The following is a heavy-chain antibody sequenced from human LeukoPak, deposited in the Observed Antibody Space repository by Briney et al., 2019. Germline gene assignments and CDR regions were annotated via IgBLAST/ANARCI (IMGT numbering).Heavy chain of an antibody. CDR2: ISSNGGST. CDR1: GFTFSSYA. Sequence: GGSLRLSCAASGFTFSSYAMHWVRQAPGKGLEYVSAISSNGGSTYYANSVKGRFTISRGNSKNTLYLQMGSLRAEDMAVYYCARDRYYDSTDGAFDIWGQGTMVIVSS. CDR3: ARDRYYDSTDGAFDI. J-gene: IGHJ3*02. V-gene: IGHV3-64*01. D-gene: IGHD3-22*01.